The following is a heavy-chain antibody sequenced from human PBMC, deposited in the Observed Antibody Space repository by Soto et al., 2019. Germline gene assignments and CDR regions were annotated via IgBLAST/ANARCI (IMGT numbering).Heavy chain of an antibody. D-gene: IGHD6-19*01. CDR2: ISGSGTS. V-gene: IGHV3-23*01. Sequence: GGSLRLSCAASGFTFSSYDMSWVRQVPGKGLEWVSSISGSGTSYSADSVKGRFTISRDNSKNTLYLQMNSLRDEDTAVYYCGKYSVSSGRFFDYWGQGTLVTVSS. J-gene: IGHJ4*02. CDR1: GFTFSSYD. CDR3: GKYSVSSGRFFDY.